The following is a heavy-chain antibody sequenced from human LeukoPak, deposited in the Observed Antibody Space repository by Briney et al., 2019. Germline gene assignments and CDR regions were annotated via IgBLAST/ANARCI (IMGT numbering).Heavy chain of an antibody. Sequence: SETLSLTCTVSGGSIDADHWSWIRQPPGKGLEWIGYMSPSGSTNYNPSLKNRGTIFRDTSKNQSFLKLSAVTAADTAVYYCAKDRSINAFDIWGQGTVVTVSA. CDR1: GGSIDADH. D-gene: IGHD2-21*01. J-gene: IGHJ3*02. CDR2: MSPSGST. V-gene: IGHV4-59*01. CDR3: AKDRSINAFDI.